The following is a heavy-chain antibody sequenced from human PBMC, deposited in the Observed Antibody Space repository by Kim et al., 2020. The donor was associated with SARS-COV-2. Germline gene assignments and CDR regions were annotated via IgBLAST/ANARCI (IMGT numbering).Heavy chain of an antibody. D-gene: IGHD6-19*01. CDR1: GFTFSSYA. V-gene: IGHV3-23*01. J-gene: IGHJ4*02. CDR3: AKEGIGEYSSGWYSGSDRGAWSLYVIDY. Sequence: GGSLRLSCAASGFTFSSYAMSWVRQAPGKGLEWVSAISGSGGSTYYADSVKGRFTISRDNSKNTLYLQMNSLRAEDTAVYYCAKEGIGEYSSGWYSGSDRGAWSLYVIDYWGQGTLVTVSS. CDR2: ISGSGGST.